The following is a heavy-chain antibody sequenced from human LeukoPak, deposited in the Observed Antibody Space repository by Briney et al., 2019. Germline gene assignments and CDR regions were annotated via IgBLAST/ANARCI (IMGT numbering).Heavy chain of an antibody. D-gene: IGHD5-12*01. CDR2: IYTSGST. CDR3: AREGQKWLRVDY. CDR1: GGSISSGSYY. V-gene: IGHV4-61*02. J-gene: IGHJ4*02. Sequence: SETLSLTSTVSGGSISSGSYYWSCIRRPAGKGLEWIGRIYTSGSTNYNPSLKSRVTISVDTTNNQFSLKLSSVTAADTAVYYGAREGQKWLRVDYWGQGTLVTVSS.